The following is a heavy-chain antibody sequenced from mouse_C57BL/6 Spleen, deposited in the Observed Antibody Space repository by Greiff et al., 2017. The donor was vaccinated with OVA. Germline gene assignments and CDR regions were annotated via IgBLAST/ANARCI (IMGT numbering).Heavy chain of an antibody. V-gene: IGHV7-3*01. CDR2: IRNKANGYTT. Sequence: EVKLEESGGGLVQPGGSLSLSCAASGFTFTDYYMSWVRQPPGKALEWLGFIRNKANGYTTEYSASVKGRFTISRDNSQSILYLQMNALRAEDSASYYCARVYSNGAMDYWGQGTSVTVSS. CDR1: GFTFTDYY. J-gene: IGHJ4*01. CDR3: ARVYSNGAMDY. D-gene: IGHD2-5*01.